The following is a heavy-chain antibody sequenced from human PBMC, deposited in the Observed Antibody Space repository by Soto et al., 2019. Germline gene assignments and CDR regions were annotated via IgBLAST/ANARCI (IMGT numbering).Heavy chain of an antibody. D-gene: IGHD3-10*01. J-gene: IGHJ5*02. Sequence: PSETLSLTCTVSGGSISSYYWSWIRQPPGKGLEWIGYIYYSGSTNYNPSLKSRVTISVDTSKNQFSLKLSSVTAADTAVYYCARDRITMVRGVHEHNWFDPWGQGTLVTVSS. CDR1: GGSISSYY. CDR2: IYYSGST. V-gene: IGHV4-59*01. CDR3: ARDRITMVRGVHEHNWFDP.